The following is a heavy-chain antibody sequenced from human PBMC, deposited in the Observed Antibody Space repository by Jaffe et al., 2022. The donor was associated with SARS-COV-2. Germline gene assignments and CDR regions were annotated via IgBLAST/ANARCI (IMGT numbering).Heavy chain of an antibody. CDR1: GGSFSGYY. CDR3: ARVPTYGSGSYGRRYYYYYMDV. CDR2: INHSGST. V-gene: IGHV4-34*01. J-gene: IGHJ6*03. D-gene: IGHD3-10*01. Sequence: QVQLQQWGAGLLKPSETLSLTCAVYGGSFSGYYWSWIRQPPGKGLEWIGEINHSGSTNYNPSLKSRVTISVDTSKNQFSLKLSSVTAADTAVYYCARVPTYGSGSYGRRYYYYYMDVWGKGTTVTVSS.